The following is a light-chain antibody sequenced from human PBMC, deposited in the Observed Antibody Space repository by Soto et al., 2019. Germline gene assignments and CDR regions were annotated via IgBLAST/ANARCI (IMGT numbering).Light chain of an antibody. J-gene: IGKJ3*01. CDR2: EAS. Sequence: DIQMTQSPSSQTASVGDRVTITCRASQTVNAYLNWYQQKSGTAPKIVIYEASTLQPGVPSRFSGSGFGTDFTLTISSLQPEDFATYFCQQSYSTPLFTFGPGTKVDIK. CDR1: QTVNAY. CDR3: QQSYSTPLFT. V-gene: IGKV1-39*01.